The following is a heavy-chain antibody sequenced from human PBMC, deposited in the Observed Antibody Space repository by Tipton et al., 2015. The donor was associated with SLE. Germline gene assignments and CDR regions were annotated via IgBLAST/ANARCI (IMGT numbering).Heavy chain of an antibody. J-gene: IGHJ6*03. V-gene: IGHV3-23*01. CDR3: AKVPLGAYDYYYMDV. D-gene: IGHD7-27*01. CDR2: ISGSGTSA. Sequence: SLRLSCAASGFTFSSYALSWVRQAPGKGLEWGSVISGSGTSAYYADSLKGRIAISRDNSKNTLYLQMNSPTAEDTAVYYCAKVPLGAYDYYYMDVWGKGTTVTVSS. CDR1: GFTFSSYA.